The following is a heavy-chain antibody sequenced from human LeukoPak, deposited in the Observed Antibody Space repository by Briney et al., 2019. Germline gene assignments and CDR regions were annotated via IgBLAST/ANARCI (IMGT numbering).Heavy chain of an antibody. Sequence: PSETLSLTCTVSGGAISSYYWSCIRQPPGKGLEWIGYIYYSGSTNYNPSLKSRVTISVDTSKNQSSLKLSSVTAADTAVYYCARRRDGYEALDYWGQGTLVTVSS. V-gene: IGHV4-59*01. CDR3: ARRRDGYEALDY. D-gene: IGHD5-24*01. CDR1: GGAISSYY. CDR2: IYYSGST. J-gene: IGHJ4*02.